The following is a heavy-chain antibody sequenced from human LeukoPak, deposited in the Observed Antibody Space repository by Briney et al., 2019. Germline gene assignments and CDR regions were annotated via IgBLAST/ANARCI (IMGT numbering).Heavy chain of an antibody. CDR1: GFTVSSNY. J-gene: IGHJ4*02. CDR3: ARAGYSYDDDY. D-gene: IGHD5-18*01. Sequence: GGSLRLSCAASGFTVSSNYMCWVRQAPGKGLEWVSVTYSGGNTDYADSVKGRFTVSRDNSKNTLYLQMNSLRVEDTAVYYCARAGYSYDDDYWGQGTLVTVSS. CDR2: TYSGGNT. V-gene: IGHV3-66*01.